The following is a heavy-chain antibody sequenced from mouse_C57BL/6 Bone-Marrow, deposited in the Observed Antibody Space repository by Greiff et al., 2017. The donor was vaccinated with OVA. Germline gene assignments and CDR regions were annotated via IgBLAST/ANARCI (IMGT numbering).Heavy chain of an antibody. CDR2: ISYSGST. CDR1: GYSITSGYD. D-gene: IGHD2-1*01. J-gene: IGHJ3*01. CDR3: ARDRGYGNYGGDPPWFAY. V-gene: IGHV3-1*01. Sequence: EVQRVESGPGMVKPSQSLSLTCTVTGYSITSGYDWHWIRHFPGNKLEWMGYISYSGSTNYNPSLKSRISITHDTSKNHFFLKLNSVTTEDTATYYCARDRGYGNYGGDPPWFAYWGQGTLVTVSA.